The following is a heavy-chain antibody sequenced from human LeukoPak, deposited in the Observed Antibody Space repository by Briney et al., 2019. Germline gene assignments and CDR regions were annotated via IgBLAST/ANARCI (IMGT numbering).Heavy chain of an antibody. J-gene: IGHJ4*02. CDR2: IYYSGST. Sequence: SETLSLTCAVSGGSFSGYSWGWIRQPPGKGLEWIGYIYYSGSTNYNPSLKSRVTISTDTSKNQFSLKLTSVTAADAAVYYCARLRARGFDYWGQGTLVTVSP. CDR3: ARLRARGFDY. CDR1: GGSFSGYS. D-gene: IGHD3-16*01. V-gene: IGHV4-59*12.